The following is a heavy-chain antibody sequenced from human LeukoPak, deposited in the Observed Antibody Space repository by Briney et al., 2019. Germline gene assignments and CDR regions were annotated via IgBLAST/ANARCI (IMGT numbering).Heavy chain of an antibody. CDR1: GFTFSSYP. D-gene: IGHD2-15*01. V-gene: IGHV3-30*04. J-gene: IGHJ3*02. CDR2: ISYDESNK. CDR3: ARPWGLGYCSGGSCYHRAFDI. Sequence: GGSLRLSCAASGFTFSSYPMHWVRQAPGKGLEWVAVISYDESNKYYADSVKGRFTISRDNAKNSLYLQMNSLRAEDTALYYCARPWGLGYCSGGSCYHRAFDIWGQGTMVTVSS.